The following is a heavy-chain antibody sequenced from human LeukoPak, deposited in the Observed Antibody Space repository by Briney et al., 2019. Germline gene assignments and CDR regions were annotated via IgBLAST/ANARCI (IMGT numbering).Heavy chain of an antibody. CDR3: AKAAAAPGFDF. J-gene: IGHJ4*02. D-gene: IGHD6-25*01. V-gene: IGHV3-23*01. CDR2: VSGSGDRM. CDR1: GFTSSSYA. Sequence: ESGGSLRLSCAASGFTSSSYALNWVRQAPGKGLEWVATVSGSGDRMYHADSVKGRFTISRDNSKNTIYLQMNSLRAEDTALYYCAKAAAAPGFDFWGRGTLVTVSS.